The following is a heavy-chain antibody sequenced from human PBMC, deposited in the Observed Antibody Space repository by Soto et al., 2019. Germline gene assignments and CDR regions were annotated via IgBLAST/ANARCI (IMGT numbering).Heavy chain of an antibody. J-gene: IGHJ5*02. CDR2: IWYDGSNK. CDR3: ATDGNQSLVRYNWFDP. V-gene: IGHV3-33*01. CDR1: GFTFSSYG. Sequence: GGSLRLSCAASGFTFSSYGMHWVRQAPGKGLEWVAVIWYDGSNKYYADSVKGRFTISRDNSKNTLYLQMNSLRAEDTAMYYCATDGNQSLVRYNWFDPWGPGSLVTVSS. D-gene: IGHD6-19*01.